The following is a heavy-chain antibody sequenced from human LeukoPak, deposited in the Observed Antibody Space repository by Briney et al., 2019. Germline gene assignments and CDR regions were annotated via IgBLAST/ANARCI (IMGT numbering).Heavy chain of an antibody. Sequence: ASGKVSCKASGYTFTGYYIHLVRQAPGQGLEWMGWINPNSGGTNYSQKFQGRVTMTRDTSISTAYMELSRLRSDDTAVYYCARDLAVAGNYWGQGTPVTVSS. CDR3: ARDLAVAGNY. J-gene: IGHJ4*02. CDR1: GYTFTGYY. CDR2: INPNSGGT. D-gene: IGHD6-19*01. V-gene: IGHV1-2*02.